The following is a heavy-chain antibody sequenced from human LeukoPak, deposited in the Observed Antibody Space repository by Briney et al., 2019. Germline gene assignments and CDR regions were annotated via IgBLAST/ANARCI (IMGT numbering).Heavy chain of an antibody. CDR3: ARDFHRVEMATNWGFGY. CDR1: GYTFTSYY. V-gene: IGHV1-46*01. CDR2: INPSGGST. D-gene: IGHD5-24*01. J-gene: IGHJ4*02. Sequence: ASVKVSCKASGYTFTSYYMHWVRQAPGQGLEWMGVINPSGGSTSYAQKFQGRVTMTRDTSTSTVYMELSSLRSEDTAVYYCARDFHRVEMATNWGFGYWGQGTLVTVSS.